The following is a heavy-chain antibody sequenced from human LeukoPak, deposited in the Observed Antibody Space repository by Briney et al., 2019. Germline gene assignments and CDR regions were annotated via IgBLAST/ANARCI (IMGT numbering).Heavy chain of an antibody. J-gene: IGHJ4*02. Sequence: GGSLRLSCAASGFTVSGIYMSWVRQAPGKGLEWVSVIYSGGSTYYPDSVKGRFTISRDNSKNTVYLQMNALRAEDTAVYYCARARYDTSGYPHLDYWGQGTLVTVSS. CDR2: IYSGGST. CDR1: GFTVSGIY. V-gene: IGHV3-66*01. CDR3: ARARYDTSGYPHLDY. D-gene: IGHD3-22*01.